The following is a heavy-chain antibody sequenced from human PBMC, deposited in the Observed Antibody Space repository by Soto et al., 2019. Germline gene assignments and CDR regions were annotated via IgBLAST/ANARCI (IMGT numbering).Heavy chain of an antibody. D-gene: IGHD1-1*01. V-gene: IGHV1-18*01. CDR1: GYGFTTYG. CDR2: ISAHNGNT. J-gene: IGHJ4*02. Sequence: QVHLVQSGAEVNNPGASVKVSCKGSGYGFTTYGITWVRQAPGQGLEWMAWISAHNGNTNYAQKLQGRVTVTRDTSASTAYMELRSLISGETAVYYGARGRYGDYWGQGALVTVSS. CDR3: ARGRYGDY.